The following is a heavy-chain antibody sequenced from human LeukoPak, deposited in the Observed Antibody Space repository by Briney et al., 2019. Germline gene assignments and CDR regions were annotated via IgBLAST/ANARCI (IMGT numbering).Heavy chain of an antibody. Sequence: PSETLSLTCAVSGGSISSSNWWSWVRQPPGKGLEWIGEIYHSGSTNYNPSLKSRVTISVDKSKNQFSLKLSSVTAADTAVYYCARDLVYGDYYYGMDVWGQGTTVTVSS. CDR3: ARDLVYGDYYYGMDV. D-gene: IGHD4-17*01. J-gene: IGHJ6*02. V-gene: IGHV4-4*02. CDR2: IYHSGST. CDR1: GGSISSSNW.